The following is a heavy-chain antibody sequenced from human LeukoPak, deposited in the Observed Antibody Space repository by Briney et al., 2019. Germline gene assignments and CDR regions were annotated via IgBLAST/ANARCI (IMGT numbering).Heavy chain of an antibody. D-gene: IGHD3-16*01. CDR2: TSHSDSP. V-gene: IGHV4-38-2*02. CDR1: GMSITSRHY. CDR3: ARDFGETSLPNWFDP. Sequence: ETLSLTCSVSGMSITSRHYWGWIRQPPGKGLEWIGSTSHSDSPYYNPSLECRVTISLDTSRNQFSLKLTSVTAADTAVYYCARDFGETSLPNWFDPWGQGTLVIVSS. J-gene: IGHJ5*02.